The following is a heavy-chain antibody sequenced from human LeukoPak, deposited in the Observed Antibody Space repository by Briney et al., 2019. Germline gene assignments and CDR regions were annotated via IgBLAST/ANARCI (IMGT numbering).Heavy chain of an antibody. J-gene: IGHJ6*03. CDR3: ARLQITGTTSRYYYYYMDV. D-gene: IGHD1-7*01. Sequence: PSETLSLTCTVSGGSNSSYYWSWIRQPPGKGLEWIGYIYTSGSTNYNPSLKSRVTISVDTSKNQFSLKLSSVTAADTAVYYCARLQITGTTSRYYYYYMDVWGKGTTVTVSS. CDR2: IYTSGST. CDR1: GGSNSSYY. V-gene: IGHV4-4*09.